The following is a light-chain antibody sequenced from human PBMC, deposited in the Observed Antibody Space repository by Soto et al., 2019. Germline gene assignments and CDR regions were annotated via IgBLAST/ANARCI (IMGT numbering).Light chain of an antibody. Sequence: QSVLTQPASVSGSPGQSITVSCTGTSSDVGSYNLVSWYQHHPGKAPRLIIYGGNKRPSGVSNRFSGSKSGNTASLTISGLQPEDEADYYCWSYAGGSSVVFGGGTKVTVL. CDR2: GGN. V-gene: IGLV2-23*01. CDR1: SSDVGSYNL. J-gene: IGLJ3*02. CDR3: WSYAGGSSVV.